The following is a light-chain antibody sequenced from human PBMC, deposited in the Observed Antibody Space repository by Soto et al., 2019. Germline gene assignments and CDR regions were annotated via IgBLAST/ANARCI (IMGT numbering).Light chain of an antibody. CDR1: QGISNY. CDR3: QKYNSALWT. Sequence: DIQMTQSPSSLSASVGDRVTITCRASQGISNYLAWYQQKPGKVPKLLIYAASTLQSGVPSRFSGSGSGTEFTHTISSLQPEDVATYYCQKYNSALWTFGQGTKVEIK. V-gene: IGKV1-27*01. J-gene: IGKJ1*01. CDR2: AAS.